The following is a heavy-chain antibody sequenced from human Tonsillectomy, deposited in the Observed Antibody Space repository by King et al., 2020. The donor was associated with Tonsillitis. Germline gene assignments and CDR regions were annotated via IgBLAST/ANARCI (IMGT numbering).Heavy chain of an antibody. CDR1: GYTFTGYY. V-gene: IGHV1-2*02. Sequence: QLVQSGAEVKKPGASVKVSCKASGYTFTGYYMHWVRQAPGQGLEWMGWINPNSGGTNYAQKFQGRVTMTRDTSISTAYMELSRLRSDDTAVYYCARGKITGYCSGGSCSHPGGDWFDPWGQGTLVTVSS. J-gene: IGHJ5*02. D-gene: IGHD2-15*01. CDR2: INPNSGGT. CDR3: ARGKITGYCSGGSCSHPGGDWFDP.